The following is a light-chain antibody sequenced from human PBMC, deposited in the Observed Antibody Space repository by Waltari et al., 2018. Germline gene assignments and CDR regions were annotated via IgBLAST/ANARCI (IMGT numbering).Light chain of an antibody. CDR3: QQYNSYSWT. V-gene: IGKV1-5*01. Sequence: DIQMTQSPSTLSASVGDRVTITCRASQSISSWLAWYQQQPGKAPKLLYYDAARLESGVPSRFSGSGSGTEFTLTISSLQPDDFATYYCQQYNSYSWTFGQGTKVEIK. J-gene: IGKJ1*01. CDR1: QSISSW. CDR2: DAA.